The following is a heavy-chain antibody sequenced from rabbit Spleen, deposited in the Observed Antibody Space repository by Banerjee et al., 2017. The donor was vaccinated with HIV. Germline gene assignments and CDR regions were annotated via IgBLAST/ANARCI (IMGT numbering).Heavy chain of an antibody. CDR1: GFSFSNKAV. V-gene: IGHV1S45*01. CDR2: ISDTGSGT. CDR3: SKFIVNGDYFNL. Sequence: QEQLKESGGGLVQPGGSLKLSCTASGFSFSNKAVMCWVRRAPGKGLEWIACISDTGSGTWYASWAKGRFTISKTSSTTVTLQLNSLTAADTATYFCSKFIVNGDYFNLWGQGTLVTVS. D-gene: IGHD2-1*01. J-gene: IGHJ4*01.